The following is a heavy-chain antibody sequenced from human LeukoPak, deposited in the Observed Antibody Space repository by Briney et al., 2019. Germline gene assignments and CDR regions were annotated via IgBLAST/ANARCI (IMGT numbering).Heavy chain of an antibody. CDR1: GGSFSGYY. D-gene: IGHD3-9*01. Sequence: SETLSLTCVVYGGSFSGYYWSWIRQPPGKGLEWIGEINHSGSTNYNPSLKSRVTMSVDTSKNQFSLKLSSVTAADTAVYYCARERGILTGYSFDYWGQGTLVTVSS. V-gene: IGHV4-34*01. CDR2: INHSGST. CDR3: ARERGILTGYSFDY. J-gene: IGHJ4*02.